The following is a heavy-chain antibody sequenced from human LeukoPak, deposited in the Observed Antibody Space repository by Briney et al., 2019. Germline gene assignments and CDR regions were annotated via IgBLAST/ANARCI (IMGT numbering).Heavy chain of an antibody. D-gene: IGHD3-22*01. CDR2: INHSGST. CDR3: ARGPSIRYYDGSGYYDFDY. Sequence: PSETLSLTCAVYGGFFSDYYWSWMRQPPGKGLEWIGEINHSGSTNYNPSLKSRVTISVETSKNQFSLNLDSVTAADTAVYYCARGPSIRYYDGSGYYDFDYWGQGTLVTAST. CDR1: GGFFSDYY. J-gene: IGHJ4*02. V-gene: IGHV4-34*01.